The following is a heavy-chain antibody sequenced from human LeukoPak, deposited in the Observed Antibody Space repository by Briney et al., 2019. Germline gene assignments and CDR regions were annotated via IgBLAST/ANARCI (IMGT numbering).Heavy chain of an antibody. CDR3: ARGGVIAAAGRPYYYYGMDV. Sequence: SETLSLTCTVYGGSFSGYYWCWIRQPPGKGLEWFGEINHSGSTNYNPSLKSRVTISVDTSKNQFSLKLSSVTAADTAVYYCARGGVIAAAGRPYYYYGMDVWGKGTTVTVSS. V-gene: IGHV4-34*01. J-gene: IGHJ6*04. CDR1: GGSFSGYY. D-gene: IGHD6-13*01. CDR2: INHSGST.